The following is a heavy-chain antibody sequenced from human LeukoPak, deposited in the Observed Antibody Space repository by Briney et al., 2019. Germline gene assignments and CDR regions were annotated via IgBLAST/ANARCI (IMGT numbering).Heavy chain of an antibody. V-gene: IGHV3-48*01. J-gene: IGHJ5*01. CDR1: GFTFSDYA. D-gene: IGHD2-15*01. Sequence: GGSLRLSCAASGFTFSDYAMNWVRQAPGKGLAWVSYIGVGSSTQYYGAAVKGRFTISRDDAKKSVYLQMNSLRAEDTAVYFCARDIAHCSGGICYNIRFDSWGQGILVTVSS. CDR3: ARDIAHCSGGICYNIRFDS. CDR2: IGVGSSTQ.